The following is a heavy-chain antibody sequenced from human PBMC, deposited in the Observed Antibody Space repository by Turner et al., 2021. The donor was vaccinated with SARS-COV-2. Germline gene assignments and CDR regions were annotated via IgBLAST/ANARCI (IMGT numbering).Heavy chain of an antibody. CDR3: ATGRRENYFNY. D-gene: IGHD1-26*01. J-gene: IGHJ4*02. CDR1: GFTFSTSA. CDR2: ISGSGGST. Sequence: EVQLLESGGGLLQPGGSLRLSCAASGFTFSTSAMTWVRQGPGKGLEWVSGISGSGGSTYYADPVKGRFTISRDNSKNTLLLQMNSLRAGDTAVYYCATGRRENYFNYWGQGTLVTVSS. V-gene: IGHV3-23*01.